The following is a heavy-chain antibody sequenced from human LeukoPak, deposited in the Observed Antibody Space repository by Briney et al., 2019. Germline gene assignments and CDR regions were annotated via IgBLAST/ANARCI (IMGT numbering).Heavy chain of an antibody. CDR2: INPNSGGT. V-gene: IGHV1-2*02. CDR1: GYTFTGYY. D-gene: IGHD6-13*01. J-gene: IGHJ4*02. Sequence: ASVKVSCKASGYTFTGYYMHWVRQAPGQGLEWMGWINPNSGGTNYAQKFQGRVTMTRDTSISTAYMELSRLRSDDTAVYYCATEPPSSSWYQRGEVYYFDYWGQGTLVTVSS. CDR3: ATEPPSSSWYQRGEVYYFDY.